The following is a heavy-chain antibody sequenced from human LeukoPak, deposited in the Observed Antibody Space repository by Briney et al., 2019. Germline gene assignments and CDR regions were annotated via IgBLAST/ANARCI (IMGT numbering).Heavy chain of an antibody. D-gene: IGHD5-18*01. Sequence: GGSLRLSCADSGFTFSSYAMSWVRQAPGKGLEWVSTISGSGGSTYYADSVKGRFTISRDTSKNTLYLQMNSLRAEDTAVYYCAKGGYSYAHFDYWGQGTLVTVSS. CDR3: AKGGYSYAHFDY. V-gene: IGHV3-23*01. CDR2: ISGSGGST. CDR1: GFTFSSYA. J-gene: IGHJ4*02.